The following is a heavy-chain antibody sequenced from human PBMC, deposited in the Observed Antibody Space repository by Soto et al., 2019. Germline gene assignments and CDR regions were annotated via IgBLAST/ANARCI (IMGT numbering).Heavy chain of an antibody. D-gene: IGHD1-26*01. V-gene: IGHV4-34*01. CDR2: INHSGST. CDR3: ARGPGGSFFY. J-gene: IGHJ4*02. CDR1: GGSFSGYY. Sequence: LSLTCAVYGGSFSGYYWSWIRQPPGKGLEWIGEINHSGSTNYNPSLKSRVTISVDTSKNQFSLKLSSVTAADTAVYYCARGPGGSFFYWGKGTLVTVSS.